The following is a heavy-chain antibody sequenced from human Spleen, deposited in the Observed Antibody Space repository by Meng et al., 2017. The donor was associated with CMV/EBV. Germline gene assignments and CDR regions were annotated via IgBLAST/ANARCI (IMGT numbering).Heavy chain of an antibody. D-gene: IGHD2-15*01. Sequence: GESLKISCAGSGISFSTYAVNWVRQAPGKGLEWVAAVSYDGENKYYADSVKGRFTISRDNSKNTLYLQMNSLRAEDTAVYYCAKAIPTISGSTAGRAMDVWGQGTTVTVSS. CDR3: AKAIPTISGSTAGRAMDV. J-gene: IGHJ6*02. CDR1: GISFSTYA. V-gene: IGHV3-30-3*02. CDR2: VSYDGENK.